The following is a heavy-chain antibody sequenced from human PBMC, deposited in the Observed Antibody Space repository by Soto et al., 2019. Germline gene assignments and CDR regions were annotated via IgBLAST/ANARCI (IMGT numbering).Heavy chain of an antibody. V-gene: IGHV4-34*01. CDR1: GGSFSGYY. Sequence: QVQLQQWGAGLLKPSETLSLTCAVYGGSFSGYYWSWIRQPPGKGLEWIGEINHSGRTNYNPSLKSRGTQSVDTSKNQFTLKLSSVTAADTAVYYCARSAPPPVAARRRSSAFDIWGQGTMVTVSS. CDR2: INHSGRT. CDR3: ARSAPPPVAARRRSSAFDI. D-gene: IGHD2-15*01. J-gene: IGHJ3*02.